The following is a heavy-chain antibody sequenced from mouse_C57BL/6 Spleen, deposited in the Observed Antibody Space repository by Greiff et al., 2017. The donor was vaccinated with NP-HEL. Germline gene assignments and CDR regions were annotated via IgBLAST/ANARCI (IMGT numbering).Heavy chain of an antibody. V-gene: IGHV1-81*01. CDR2: IYPRSGNT. J-gene: IGHJ4*01. Sequence: SGAELARPGASVKLSCKASGYTFTSYGISWVKQRPGQGLEWIGEIYPRSGNTYYNEKFKGKATLTADKSSSTAYMELRSLTSEDSAVYFCAKGGNAYAMDDRGQGTSVTVSS. CDR1: GYTFTSYG. D-gene: IGHD2-1*01. CDR3: AKGGNAYAMDD.